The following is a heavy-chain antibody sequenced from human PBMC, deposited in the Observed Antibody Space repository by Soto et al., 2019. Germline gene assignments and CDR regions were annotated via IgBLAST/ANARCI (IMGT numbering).Heavy chain of an antibody. Sequence: GGSLRLSCAASGFTFSSYAMSWVRQAPGKGLEWVSIISGSGGTTYYADSVKGRFTISRDNSKNTLYLQMNTLRAEDTAVYYCAKEARPLAVAGSFFDPWGQGALVTVSS. D-gene: IGHD6-19*01. CDR2: ISGSGGTT. CDR1: GFTFSSYA. V-gene: IGHV3-23*01. J-gene: IGHJ5*02. CDR3: AKEARPLAVAGSFFDP.